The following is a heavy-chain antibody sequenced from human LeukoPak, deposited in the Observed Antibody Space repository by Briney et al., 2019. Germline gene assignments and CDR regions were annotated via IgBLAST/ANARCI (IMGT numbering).Heavy chain of an antibody. CDR1: GFTFSSYA. CDR3: AKSVDYGGNSYWYFDL. D-gene: IGHD4-23*01. J-gene: IGHJ2*01. V-gene: IGHV3-23*01. Sequence: GGSLRLSCAASGFTFSSYAMSWVRQAPGKGLEWVSAISGSGGSTYYADSVKGRFTISRDNSKNTLYLQMNSPRAEDTAVYYCAKSVDYGGNSYWYFDLWGRGTLVTVSS. CDR2: ISGSGGST.